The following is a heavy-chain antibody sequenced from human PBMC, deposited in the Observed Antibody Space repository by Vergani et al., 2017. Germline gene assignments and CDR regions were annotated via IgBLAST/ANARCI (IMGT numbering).Heavy chain of an antibody. Sequence: QVQLQELGPGLVKPSQTLSLPCTVSGGPISRGGYYWSWIRQHPGKGLEWIGDIYYSGSTYYNPSLKSRVTISVDTSKNQFSLKLRSVTAADTAVYYCGREGGDYGDPDWYFDLWGRGTLVTVSS. D-gene: IGHD4-17*01. J-gene: IGHJ2*01. CDR1: GGPISRGGYY. V-gene: IGHV4-31*03. CDR3: GREGGDYGDPDWYFDL. CDR2: IYYSGST.